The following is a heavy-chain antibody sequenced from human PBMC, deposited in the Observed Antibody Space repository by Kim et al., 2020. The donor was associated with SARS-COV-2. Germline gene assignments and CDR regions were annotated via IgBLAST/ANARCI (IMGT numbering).Heavy chain of an antibody. D-gene: IGHD3-22*01. CDR1: GYTFTSYA. J-gene: IGHJ4*02. CDR3: ARGFPTYYYDSSGLGYFDY. Sequence: ASVKVSCKASGYTFTSYAMHWVRQAPGQRLEWMGWINAGNGNTKYSQKFQGRVTITRDTSASTAYMELSSLRSEDTAVYYCARGFPTYYYDSSGLGYFDYWGQGTLVTVSS. CDR2: INAGNGNT. V-gene: IGHV1-3*01.